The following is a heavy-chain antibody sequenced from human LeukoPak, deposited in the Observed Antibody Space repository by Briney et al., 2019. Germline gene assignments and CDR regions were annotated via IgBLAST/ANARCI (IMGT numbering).Heavy chain of an antibody. D-gene: IGHD2-15*01. V-gene: IGHV4-59*01. CDR2: IYYSGST. Sequence: SETLSLTCTVSGVSISGNYWSWIRQPPGKGLEWIGYIYYSGSTNYNPSLKSRVTISVDTSKNQFSLKLSSVTAADTAVYYCARLHCSGGSCYLTGAHWFDPWGQGTLVTVSS. J-gene: IGHJ5*02. CDR1: GVSISGNY. CDR3: ARLHCSGGSCYLTGAHWFDP.